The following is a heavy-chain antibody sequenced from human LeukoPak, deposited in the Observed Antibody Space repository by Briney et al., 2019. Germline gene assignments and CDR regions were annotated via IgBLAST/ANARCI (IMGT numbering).Heavy chain of an antibody. V-gene: IGHV3-23*01. D-gene: IGHD1-26*01. CDR1: GFTFSSYA. J-gene: IGHJ1*01. CDR3: AIHSGSYANFQH. CDR2: VTGSAGST. Sequence: PGGSLRLSCVASGFTFSSYAMSWVRQAPGKGLAWVSSVTGSAGSTFYADSVKGRFTISRDNSKNTLYLQMDSLRADDTALYYCAIHSGSYANFQHWGQGTLVTVSS.